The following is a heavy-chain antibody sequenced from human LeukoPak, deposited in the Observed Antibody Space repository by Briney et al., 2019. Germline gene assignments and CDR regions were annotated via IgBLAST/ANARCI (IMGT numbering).Heavy chain of an antibody. Sequence: PSETLSLTCVVSGGSFSGYYWSWIRQAPGKGLEWIGEINHSEGTNYNPSLKSRVIISGDTSKNQFSLRLSSVTAADTAVYYCARHGKSANYYYYYMDVWDKGTTVTISS. CDR1: GGSFSGYY. CDR3: ARHGKSANYYYYYMDV. J-gene: IGHJ6*03. CDR2: INHSEGT. V-gene: IGHV4-34*01. D-gene: IGHD1-14*01.